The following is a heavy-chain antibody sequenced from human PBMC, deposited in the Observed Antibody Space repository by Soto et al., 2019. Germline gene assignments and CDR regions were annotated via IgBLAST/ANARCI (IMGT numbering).Heavy chain of an antibody. CDR1: GGSISSYY. J-gene: IGHJ3*02. CDR2: IYYCGST. V-gene: IGHV4-59*01. Sequence: SETLSLTCTVSGGSISSYYWSWIRQPPGKGLEWIGYIYYCGSTNYNPSLKSRVTISVDTSKNQFSLKLSSVTAADTTVFYCAVATYDILTGYYIGAFDIWGQGTMVTVSS. CDR3: AVATYDILTGYYIGAFDI. D-gene: IGHD3-9*01.